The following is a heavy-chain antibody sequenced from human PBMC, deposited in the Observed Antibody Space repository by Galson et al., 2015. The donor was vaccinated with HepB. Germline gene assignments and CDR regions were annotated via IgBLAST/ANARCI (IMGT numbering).Heavy chain of an antibody. CDR3: ASNLDTYYYYYMDV. CDR1: GYTFTSYG. J-gene: IGHJ6*03. Sequence: SVKVSCTASGYTFTSYGIRWVRQAPGQGLEWMGWISAYNGNTNYAQKLQGRVTMTTDTSTSTAYMELRSLRSEDTAVYYCASNLDTYYYYYMDVWGKGTTVTVSS. CDR2: ISAYNGNT. D-gene: IGHD3/OR15-3a*01. V-gene: IGHV1-18*01.